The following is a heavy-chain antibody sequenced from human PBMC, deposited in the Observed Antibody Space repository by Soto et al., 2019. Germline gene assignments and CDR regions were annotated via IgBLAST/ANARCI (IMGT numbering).Heavy chain of an antibody. Sequence: SETLSLTCSVSGDSISNLDYFWAWIRQPPGQALEYIGYIYKSATTYYNPSFESRVAISVDTSKSQFSPNVTSVTAADTAVYFCARGRYCLTGRCFPNWFDSWGQGALVTVSS. CDR3: ARGRYCLTGRCFPNWFDS. V-gene: IGHV4-30-4*01. J-gene: IGHJ5*01. CDR1: GDSISNLDYF. D-gene: IGHD7-27*01. CDR2: IYKSATT.